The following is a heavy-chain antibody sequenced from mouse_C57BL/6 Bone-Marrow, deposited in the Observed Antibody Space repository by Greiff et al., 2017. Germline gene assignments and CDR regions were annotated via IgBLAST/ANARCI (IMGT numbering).Heavy chain of an antibody. CDR2: IHPNSGST. D-gene: IGHD2-5*01. CDR3: ARCAYYSNYPFAY. V-gene: IGHV1-64*01. Sequence: QVQLQQPGAELVKPGASVKLSCKASGYTFTSYWMHWVKQRPGQGLEWIGMIHPNSGSTNYNEKFKSKATLTVDKSSSTAYMQLSSLTSEDSAVSYCARCAYYSNYPFAYWGQGTLVTVSA. J-gene: IGHJ3*01. CDR1: GYTFTSYW.